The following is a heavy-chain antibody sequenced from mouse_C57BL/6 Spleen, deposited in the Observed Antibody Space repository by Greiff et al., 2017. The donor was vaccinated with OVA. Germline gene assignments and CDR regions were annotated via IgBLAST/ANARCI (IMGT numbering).Heavy chain of an antibody. V-gene: IGHV1-26*01. D-gene: IGHD4-1*01. Sequence: EVKLQQSGPELVKPGASVKISCKASGYTFTDYYMNWVKQSHGKSLEWIGDINPNNGGTSYNQKFKGKATLTVDKSSSTAYMELRSLTSEDSAVYYCARGNWDVGWGQGTTLTVSS. J-gene: IGHJ2*01. CDR1: GYTFTDYY. CDR2: INPNNGGT. CDR3: ARGNWDVG.